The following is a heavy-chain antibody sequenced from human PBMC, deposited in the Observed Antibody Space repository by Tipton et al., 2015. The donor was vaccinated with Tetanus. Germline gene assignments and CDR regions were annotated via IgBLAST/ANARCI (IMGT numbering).Heavy chain of an antibody. CDR2: IYTSGST. J-gene: IGHJ4*02. Sequence: TLSLTCTVSGCSISSYYWSWIRQPAGKGLEWIGRIYTSGSTNYNPSLKSRVTMSVDTSKNQFSLKLSSVTAADTAVYYCARGVWFGPGPKYYFDYWGQGTLVTVYS. CDR3: ARGVWFGPGPKYYFDY. CDR1: GCSISSYY. D-gene: IGHD3-10*01. V-gene: IGHV4-4*07.